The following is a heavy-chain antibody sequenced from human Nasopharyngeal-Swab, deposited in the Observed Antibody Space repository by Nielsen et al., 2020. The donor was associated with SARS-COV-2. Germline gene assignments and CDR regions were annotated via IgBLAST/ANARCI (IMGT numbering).Heavy chain of an antibody. V-gene: IGHV4-39*01. D-gene: IGHD3-16*01. Sequence: PGKGLEWIGSIYYSGSTYYNPSLKSRVTISVDTSKNQFSLKLSSVTAADTAVYYCARRVARAPRHEGDYYYGMDVWGQETTVTVSS. CDR3: ARRVARAPRHEGDYYYGMDV. CDR2: IYYSGST. J-gene: IGHJ6*02.